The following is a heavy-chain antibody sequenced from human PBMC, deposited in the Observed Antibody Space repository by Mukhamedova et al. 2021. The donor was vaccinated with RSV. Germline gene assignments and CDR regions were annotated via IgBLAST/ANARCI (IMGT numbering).Heavy chain of an antibody. D-gene: IGHD5-24*01. V-gene: IGHV4-34*01. J-gene: IGHJ5*02. CDR3: ARGPWGEMATIRRFDP. CDR2: INHSGST. Sequence: GKGLEWIGEINHSGSTNYNPSLKSRVTISVDTSKNQFSLKLSSVTAADTAVYYCARGPWGEMATIRRFDPWGQGTLATVSS.